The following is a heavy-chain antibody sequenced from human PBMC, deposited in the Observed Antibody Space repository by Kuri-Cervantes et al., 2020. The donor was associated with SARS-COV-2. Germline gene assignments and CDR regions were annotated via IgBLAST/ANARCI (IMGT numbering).Heavy chain of an antibody. CDR2: ISHDGNNK. Sequence: GGSLRLSCAASGFTFSSYGMHWVRQAPGKGLEWVAVISHDGNNKDYADSLNGLFTISRDNSKNTLYLEMNRLRAEDTAVYYCARDGARKVWSGYYTDYWGQGTLVTVSS. CDR3: ARDGARKVWSGYYTDY. V-gene: IGHV3-30*03. D-gene: IGHD3-3*01. J-gene: IGHJ4*02. CDR1: GFTFSSYG.